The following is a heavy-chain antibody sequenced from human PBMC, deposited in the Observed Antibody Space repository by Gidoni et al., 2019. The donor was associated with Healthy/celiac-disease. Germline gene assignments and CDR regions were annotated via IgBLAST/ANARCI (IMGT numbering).Heavy chain of an antibody. Sequence: QVQLQQSGPGLVKPSQTLSLTCSISGDSVSSNISSWNWILQSPSRGLEWLGRTYYRSKWYNDYAVSVKSRITINPDTSKNQFSLQLNSVTPEDTAVYYCARSPSQTYYYDSSGYYYVSDWFDPWGQGTLVTVSS. CDR2: TYYRSKWYN. CDR3: ARSPSQTYYYDSSGYYYVSDWFDP. D-gene: IGHD3-22*01. J-gene: IGHJ5*02. V-gene: IGHV6-1*01. CDR1: GDSVSSNISS.